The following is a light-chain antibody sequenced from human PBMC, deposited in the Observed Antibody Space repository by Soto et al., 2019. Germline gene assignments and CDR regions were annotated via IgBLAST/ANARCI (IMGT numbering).Light chain of an antibody. J-gene: IGLJ2*01. V-gene: IGLV7-43*01. CDR1: TGAVTSGYY. Sequence: QAVVTQEPSLTVSPGGTVTLTCASSTGAVTSGYYPNWFQQKPGQAPRALIYLTSNKHSWTPARFSGSLLGGKAALTLSGVQPEAEAEYYCLLYYGGAVVFGGGNQLTVL. CDR2: LTS. CDR3: LLYYGGAVV.